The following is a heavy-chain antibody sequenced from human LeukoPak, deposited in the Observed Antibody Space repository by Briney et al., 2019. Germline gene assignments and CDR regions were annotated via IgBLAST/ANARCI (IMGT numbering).Heavy chain of an antibody. CDR1: GDSVSINSAA. V-gene: IGHV6-1*01. J-gene: IGHJ4*02. CDR2: TYQRSKWYN. D-gene: IGHD6-19*01. CDR3: ARSPSPYSSGWYFDY. Sequence: SQTLSLTCAISGDSVSINSAAWNWIRQSPSRGLEWLGRTYQRSKWYNDYAVSVKSRITINPDISKNQFSLQLNSVTPEDTAVYYCARSPSPYSSGWYFDYWGQGTLITVSS.